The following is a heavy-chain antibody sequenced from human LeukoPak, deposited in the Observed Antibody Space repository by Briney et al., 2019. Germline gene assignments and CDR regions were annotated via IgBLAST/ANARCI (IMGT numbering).Heavy chain of an antibody. V-gene: IGHV4-38-2*02. CDR1: GYSISSGYY. CDR2: IYHSGST. D-gene: IGHD6-13*01. Sequence: PSETLSLTCTVSGYSISSGYYWGWIRQSPGKGLEWIGSIYHSGSTYYNPSLKSRVIMSVDTSKNQFSLKLSSVTAADTAVYYCARDEYSSSFFDYWGQGTLVTVSS. J-gene: IGHJ4*02. CDR3: ARDEYSSSFFDY.